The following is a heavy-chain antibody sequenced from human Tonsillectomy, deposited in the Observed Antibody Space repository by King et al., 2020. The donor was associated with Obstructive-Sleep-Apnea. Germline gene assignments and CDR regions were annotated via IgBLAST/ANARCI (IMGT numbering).Heavy chain of an antibody. CDR3: ARVGATSGPHPPAFDY. Sequence: QLVQSGAEVKKPGASVKVSCKASGYTFTSYGISWGRQAPGQGLEWMGWISAYNGNTNYAQRLQGRVTMTTETSTSTAYMALRSLRSDDTAVYYWARVGATSGPHPPAFDYWGQGTLVTVSS. J-gene: IGHJ4*02. V-gene: IGHV1-18*04. CDR1: GYTFTSYG. CDR2: ISAYNGNT. D-gene: IGHD1-26*01.